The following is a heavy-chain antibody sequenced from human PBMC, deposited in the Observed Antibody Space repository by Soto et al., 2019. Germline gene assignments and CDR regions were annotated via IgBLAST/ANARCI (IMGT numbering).Heavy chain of an antibody. CDR3: ARDVESPLSNYYMDV. CDR2: INHSGST. CDR1: GGSFSGYY. Sequence: SETLSLTCAVYGGSFSGYYWSWIRQPPGKGLEWIGEINHSGSTNYNPSLKSRVTISVDTSKNQFSLKLSSVTAADTAVYYCARDVESPLSNYYMDVWGKGTTVTVSS. J-gene: IGHJ6*03. V-gene: IGHV4-34*01. D-gene: IGHD3-16*01.